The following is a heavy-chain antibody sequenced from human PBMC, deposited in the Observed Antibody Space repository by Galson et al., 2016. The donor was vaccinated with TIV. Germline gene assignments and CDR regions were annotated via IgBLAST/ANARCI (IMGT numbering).Heavy chain of an antibody. V-gene: IGHV5-51*03. CDR3: ARAPGYSGYSYGYFDS. CDR2: IYPRDSET. CDR1: GDSISCYW. J-gene: IGHJ4*02. D-gene: IGHD5-18*01. Sequence: QSGAEVKKPEESLRISCKASGDSISCYWVGWVRQIPGKGLEWMGIIYPRDSETRYSPSFQGQVTISADESISTVYLQWSSLKASDTAMYFCARAPGYSGYSYGYFDSWGQGTLVTVSS.